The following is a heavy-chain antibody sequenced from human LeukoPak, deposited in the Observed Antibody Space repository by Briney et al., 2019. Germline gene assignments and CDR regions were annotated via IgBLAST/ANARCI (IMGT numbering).Heavy chain of an antibody. CDR1: GFTFSSYG. Sequence: GGSLRLSCAASGFTFSSYGMYWVRQAPGKGLEWVSSISGSGGSRDYADSVRGRFTISRDNSRNTLYLQMTSLRAEDTAVYYCAKDLVTGSLDYWGQGTLVTVSS. CDR3: AKDLVTGSLDY. D-gene: IGHD3-10*01. V-gene: IGHV3-23*01. J-gene: IGHJ4*02. CDR2: ISGSGGSR.